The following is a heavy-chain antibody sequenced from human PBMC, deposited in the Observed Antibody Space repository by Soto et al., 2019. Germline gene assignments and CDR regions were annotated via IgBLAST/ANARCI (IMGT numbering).Heavy chain of an antibody. Sequence: SETLSLTCAVYGVSFSGYYWSWIRQPPGKGLEWIGEINHSGSTYYNPSLKSRVTISVDTSKNQFSLKLSSVTAADTAVYYCAREPLGYCSGGSCYSHYFDYWGQGTLVTVSS. J-gene: IGHJ4*02. V-gene: IGHV4-34*09. CDR1: GVSFSGYY. D-gene: IGHD2-15*01. CDR3: AREPLGYCSGGSCYSHYFDY. CDR2: INHSGST.